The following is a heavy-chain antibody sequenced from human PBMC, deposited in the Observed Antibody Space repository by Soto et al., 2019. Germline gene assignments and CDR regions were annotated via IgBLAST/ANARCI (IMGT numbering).Heavy chain of an antibody. CDR3: AKTNPSRTRSGWNDWFGP. CDR2: ITGASRGI. D-gene: IGHD6-19*01. Sequence: EVQLLESGGGSVQPGGSLRLSCAASGFSLSSYAMTWVRQAPGKGLDWVSTITGASRGIYYADSVAGRFIISRDNSKNTLYLHMDNLRAEDTAVYFYAKTNPSRTRSGWNDWFGPWCQGTLVTVAS. V-gene: IGHV3-23*01. CDR1: GFSLSSYA. J-gene: IGHJ5*02.